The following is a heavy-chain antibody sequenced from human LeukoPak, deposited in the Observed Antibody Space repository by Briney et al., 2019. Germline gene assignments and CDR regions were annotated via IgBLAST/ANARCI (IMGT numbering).Heavy chain of an antibody. CDR1: GFTFDDYG. D-gene: IGHD3-22*01. V-gene: IGHV3-20*04. CDR3: ARDVSYYDSSGYYLEAFLDY. J-gene: IGHJ4*02. CDR2: INWNGGST. Sequence: GGSLRLSCAASGFTFDDYGMSWVRQAPGKGLEWVSGINWNGGSTGYADSVKGRFTISRDNAKNSLYLQMSSLRAEDTALYYCARDVSYYDSSGYYLEAFLDYWGQGTLVTVSS.